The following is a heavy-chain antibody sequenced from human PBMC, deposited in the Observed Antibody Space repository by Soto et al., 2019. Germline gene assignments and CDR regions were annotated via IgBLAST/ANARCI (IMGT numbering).Heavy chain of an antibody. D-gene: IGHD5-12*01. CDR3: ARDRGLGRDYFDY. CDR1: GYTFNSYA. CDR2: INANSGGT. V-gene: IGHV1-2*04. J-gene: IGHJ4*02. Sequence: ASLKVSCKASGYTFNSYAMHWVRQAPGQGLEWMGWINANSGGTNYAQKFQGWVTMTRDTSISTAYMELSRLRSDDTAVYYCARDRGLGRDYFDYWGQGTLVTVSS.